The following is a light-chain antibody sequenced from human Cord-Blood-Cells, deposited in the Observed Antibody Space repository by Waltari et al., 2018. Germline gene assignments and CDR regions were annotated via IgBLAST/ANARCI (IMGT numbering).Light chain of an antibody. J-gene: IGKJ2*01. CDR3: KQYYCTPYT. Sequence: DIVMTQSPNSLAVSLGERPTINCKSRQSVLYSANTKTYLAWYKQKPGQPPKLLISWSSTRESGVPDRFSGSVSGTDFTLTVSSLQAEDVAVYYCKQYYCTPYTFGQRTKLEIK. V-gene: IGKV4-1*01. CDR1: QSVLYSANTKTY. CDR2: WSS.